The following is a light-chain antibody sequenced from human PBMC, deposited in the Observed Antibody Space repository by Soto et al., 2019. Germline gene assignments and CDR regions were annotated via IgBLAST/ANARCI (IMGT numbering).Light chain of an antibody. J-gene: IGLJ1*01. V-gene: IGLV2-14*01. Sequence: QSVLTQPASVSGSLGQSITISCTGTSSDVGGYSRVSWYQHHPGKAPKLMIYEVSDRPSGVSNRFSGSKSSNTASLTISGLQAEDEADYYCNSYTSSNTRVFGTGTKVTVL. CDR1: SSDVGGYSR. CDR3: NSYTSSNTRV. CDR2: EVS.